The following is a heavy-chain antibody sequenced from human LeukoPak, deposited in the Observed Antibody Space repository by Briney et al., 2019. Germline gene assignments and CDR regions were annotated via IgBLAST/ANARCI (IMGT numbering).Heavy chain of an antibody. D-gene: IGHD3-10*01. J-gene: IGHJ4*02. Sequence: PGRSLGLSCAASGFTFSSYGMHWVRQAPGKGLEWVAVISYDGSNKYYADSVKGRFTISRDNSKNTLYLQMNSLRAEDTAVYYCARDLSRRFVRTWDYWGQGTLVTVSS. V-gene: IGHV3-30*03. CDR3: ARDLSRRFVRTWDY. CDR2: ISYDGSNK. CDR1: GFTFSSYG.